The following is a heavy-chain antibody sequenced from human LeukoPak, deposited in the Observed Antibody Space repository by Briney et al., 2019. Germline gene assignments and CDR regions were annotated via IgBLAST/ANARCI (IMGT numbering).Heavy chain of an antibody. CDR1: GXTFSSYE. Sequence: TGGSLRLSCAASGXTFSSYEMNWVRQAPGKGLEWVSYISSSGNTIYYADSAKGRFTISRDNAKNSLYLQMNSLRAEDTAIYYCARERGYSGYDYFIDSPSDSWGQGTLVTVSS. D-gene: IGHD5-12*01. CDR3: ARERGYSGYDYFIDSPSDS. V-gene: IGHV3-48*03. J-gene: IGHJ4*02. CDR2: ISSSGNTI.